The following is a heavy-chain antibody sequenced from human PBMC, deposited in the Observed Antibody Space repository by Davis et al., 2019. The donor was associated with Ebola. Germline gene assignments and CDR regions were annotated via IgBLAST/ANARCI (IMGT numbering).Heavy chain of an antibody. CDR3: ARPQSNYETYFDY. Sequence: KVSCKGSGYSFTSYWIGWVRQMPGKGLEWMGCIYPGDSDTRYTPSFQGQVTITADKAISTAYLQWSSLKASDTAMYYCARPQSNYETYFDYWGQGTLVTVSS. CDR1: GYSFTSYW. V-gene: IGHV5-51*01. J-gene: IGHJ4*02. D-gene: IGHD4-11*01. CDR2: IYPGDSDT.